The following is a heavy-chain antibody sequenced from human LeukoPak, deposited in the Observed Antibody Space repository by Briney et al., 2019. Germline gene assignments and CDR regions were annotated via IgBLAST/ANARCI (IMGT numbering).Heavy chain of an antibody. CDR2: FDPEDGET. J-gene: IGHJ6*02. D-gene: IGHD3-10*01. V-gene: IGHV1-24*01. CDR1: GYTLTELS. Sequence: ASVKVSCKVSGYTLTELSMHWVRQAPGKGLEWTGGFDPEDGETIYAQKFQGRVTMTEDTSTDTAYMELSSLRSEDTAVYYCATQFIRHYYYGMDVWGQGTTVTVSS. CDR3: ATQFIRHYYYGMDV.